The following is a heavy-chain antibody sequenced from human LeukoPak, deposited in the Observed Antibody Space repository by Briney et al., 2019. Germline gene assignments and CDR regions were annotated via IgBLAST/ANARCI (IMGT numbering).Heavy chain of an antibody. Sequence: GGSLRLSCAASGFTFSSYSMNWVRQAPGKGLEWVSYISSSSSTIYYADSVKGRFTISRDNAKNSLYLQMNSLRAEDTAVYYCARDSRKIPSDAFDIWGQGTMVTVSS. V-gene: IGHV3-48*01. CDR1: GFTFSSYS. J-gene: IGHJ3*02. CDR2: ISSSSSTI. CDR3: ARDSRKIPSDAFDI.